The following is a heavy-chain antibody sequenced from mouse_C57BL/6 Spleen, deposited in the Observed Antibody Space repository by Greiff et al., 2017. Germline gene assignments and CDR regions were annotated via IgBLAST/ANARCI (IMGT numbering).Heavy chain of an antibody. V-gene: IGHV1-50*01. CDR2: IDPSDSYT. CDR3: ARNYGSSSYYAMDY. J-gene: IGHJ4*01. Sequence: VQLQQPGAELVKPGASVKLSCKASGYTFTSYWMQWVKQRPGQGLEWIGEIDPSDSYTNYNQKFKGKATLTVDTSSSTAYMQLSSLTSEDSAVYYCARNYGSSSYYAMDYWGQGTSVTVSS. D-gene: IGHD1-1*01. CDR1: GYTFTSYW.